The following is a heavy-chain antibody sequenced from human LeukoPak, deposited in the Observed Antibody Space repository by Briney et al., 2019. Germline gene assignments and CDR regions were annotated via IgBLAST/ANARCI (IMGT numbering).Heavy chain of an antibody. V-gene: IGHV4-39*02. CDR2: IYYRGNT. CDR3: ARDTIPPRNATEQKTGTYY. D-gene: IGHD7-27*01. CDR1: GGSISTSNYY. J-gene: IGHJ4*02. Sequence: KPSETLSLTCTVSGGSISTSNYYWAWIRQPPGKGLQCVGSIYYRGNTYYNPSLKSRVTMSVDTSKNQFSLRLTSVTAADTALYYCARDTIPPRNATEQKTGTYYWGQGTLVTVSS.